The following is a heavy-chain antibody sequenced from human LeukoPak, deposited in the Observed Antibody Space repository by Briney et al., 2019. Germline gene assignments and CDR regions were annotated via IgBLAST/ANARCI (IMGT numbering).Heavy chain of an antibody. V-gene: IGHV3-21*01. CDR2: ISGSGNYI. D-gene: IGHD6-19*01. Sequence: GGSLRLSCAASGFTLTGYSMHWVRQAPGKGLERVSSISGSGNYIYDADSVKGRLTVSRDNAKNSLYLQMNSLRAEDTAVYYCARGWYSTGWYNFFDSWGQGALVTVSS. CDR1: GFTLTGYS. CDR3: ARGWYSTGWYNFFDS. J-gene: IGHJ4*02.